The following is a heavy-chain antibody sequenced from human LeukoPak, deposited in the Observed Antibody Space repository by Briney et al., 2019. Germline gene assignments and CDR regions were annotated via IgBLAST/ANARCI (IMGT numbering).Heavy chain of an antibody. V-gene: IGHV4-4*07. CDR1: GGSISSYY. CDR2: IYTSGST. J-gene: IGHJ5*02. Sequence: PSETLSLTCTVSGGSISSYYWSWIRQPAGKGLEWIGRIYTSGSTNYNPSLKSRVTMSVDTSKNQFSLKLSSVTAADTAVYYCARDLGGGAYYDILTGYFWFDPWGQGTLVTVSS. D-gene: IGHD3-9*01. CDR3: ARDLGGGAYYDILTGYFWFDP.